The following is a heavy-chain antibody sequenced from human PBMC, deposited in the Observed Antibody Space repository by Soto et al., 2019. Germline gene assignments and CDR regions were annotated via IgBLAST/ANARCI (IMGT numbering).Heavy chain of an antibody. CDR1: GFTFSSYG. V-gene: IGHV3-30*18. J-gene: IGHJ4*02. D-gene: IGHD2-8*02. Sequence: QVQLVESGGGVVQPGRSLRLSCAASGFTFSSYGMHWVRQAPGKGLEWVAVISYDGSNKYYADSVKGRFTISRDNSKNTLYLQMNSLRAEDTAVYYCAKETPPLVEAWEFDYWGQGTLVTVSS. CDR2: ISYDGSNK. CDR3: AKETPPLVEAWEFDY.